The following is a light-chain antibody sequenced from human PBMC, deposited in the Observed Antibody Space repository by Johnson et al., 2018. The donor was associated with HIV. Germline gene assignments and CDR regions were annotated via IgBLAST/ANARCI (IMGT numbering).Light chain of an antibody. CDR3: GKWDSSLSASYV. J-gene: IGLJ1*01. CDR2: ENN. Sequence: QSVLTQPPSVSAAPGQKVTISCSGSSSNIGNNYVSWYQQLPGTAPTLLIYENNKRPSGIPDRFSGSKSGTSATLGITGLQTGAEADYYCGKWDSSLSASYVFGTGTKVTVL. CDR1: SSNIGNNY. V-gene: IGLV1-51*02.